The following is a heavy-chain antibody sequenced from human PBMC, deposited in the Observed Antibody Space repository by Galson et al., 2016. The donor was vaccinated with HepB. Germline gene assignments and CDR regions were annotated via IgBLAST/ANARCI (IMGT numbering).Heavy chain of an antibody. J-gene: IGHJ4*02. Sequence: SLRLSCAASGFPFSRYGMHWVRQAPGKGLAWVAVIWYDGSNKYSADSVKGRFTISRDNSKNTRYLQMNSLSAEDTAVYYCAGELDLTAVACLDYWGQGTLVTVSS. CDR3: AGELDLTAVACLDY. V-gene: IGHV3-33*01. CDR1: GFPFSRYG. CDR2: IWYDGSNK. D-gene: IGHD4-23*01.